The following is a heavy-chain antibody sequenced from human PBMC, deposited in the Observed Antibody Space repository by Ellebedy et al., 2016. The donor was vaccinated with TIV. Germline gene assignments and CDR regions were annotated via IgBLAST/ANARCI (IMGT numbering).Heavy chain of an antibody. J-gene: IGHJ6*02. CDR2: IRSDGSNK. V-gene: IGHV3-30*02. Sequence: PGGSLRLSCAASGFSTSGMHWVRQAPGKGLEWVAFIRSDGSNKYYADSVKGRFTISRDNSKNTLDLQMTSLRPDDTALYYCVKGAYPVPTVMAVWGQGTMVIVSS. CDR1: GFSTSG. D-gene: IGHD3-16*01. CDR3: VKGAYPVPTVMAV.